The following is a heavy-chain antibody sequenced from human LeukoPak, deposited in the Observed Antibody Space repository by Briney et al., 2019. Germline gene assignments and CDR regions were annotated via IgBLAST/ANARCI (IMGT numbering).Heavy chain of an antibody. V-gene: IGHV3-74*01. D-gene: IGHD4/OR15-4a*01. CDR3: ASRAGAYSHPYDY. J-gene: IGHJ4*02. CDR1: GFTFSNYW. Sequence: GGSLRLSCAASGFTFSNYWMHWVRQAPGKGLVWVSRINSDGINTIYADSVKGRFTISRDNAKNTLYLQMNSLRAEDTAVYYCASRAGAYSHPYDYWGQGTLVTVSS. CDR2: INSDGINT.